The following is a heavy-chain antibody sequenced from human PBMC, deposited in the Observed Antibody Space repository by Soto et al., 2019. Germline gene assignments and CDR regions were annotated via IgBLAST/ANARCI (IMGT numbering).Heavy chain of an antibody. J-gene: IGHJ1*01. CDR1: GGSVSSGGYY. V-gene: IGHV4-39*02. CDR3: AREGPPIRAHNPPEYFQH. Sequence: SETLSLTCPVSGGSVSSGGYYWAWIRQDPGKSLEWIGSIYYTGGTYYNPSLKSRVTLFLDTSKNHFSLNLNSVTAADTAVYYCAREGPPIRAHNPPEYFQHWGQGTPVTVSS. CDR2: IYYTGGT.